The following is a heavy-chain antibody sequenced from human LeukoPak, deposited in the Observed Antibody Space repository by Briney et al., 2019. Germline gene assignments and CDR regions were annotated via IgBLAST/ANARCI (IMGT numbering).Heavy chain of an antibody. D-gene: IGHD1-26*01. CDR3: ARKCVIVGATVAFDI. J-gene: IGHJ3*02. CDR1: GFTFSSYS. V-gene: IGHV3-21*01. Sequence: PGGSLRLSCAASGFTFSSYSMNWVRRAPGKGLEWVSSISSSSSYIYYADSVKGRFTISRDNAKNSLYLQMNSLRAEDTAVYYCARKCVIVGATVAFDIWGQGTMVTVSS. CDR2: ISSSSSYI.